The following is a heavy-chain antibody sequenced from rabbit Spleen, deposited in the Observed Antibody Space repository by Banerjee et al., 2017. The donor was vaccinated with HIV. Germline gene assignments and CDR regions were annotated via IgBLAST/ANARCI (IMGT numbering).Heavy chain of an antibody. V-gene: IGHV1S45*01. CDR1: GFDFSRNYW. CDR3: ARDLPGVIGWNFGL. J-gene: IGHJ4*01. D-gene: IGHD3-1*01. Sequence: QEQLVESGGGLVKPGGSLTLTCKASGFDFSRNYWMCWVRQAPGKGLEWIACINIVTGKDVYATWAKGRFIMSRTSSTTVTLQMTSLTAADTATYICARDLPGVIGWNFGLWGQGTLVTVS. CDR2: INIVTGKD.